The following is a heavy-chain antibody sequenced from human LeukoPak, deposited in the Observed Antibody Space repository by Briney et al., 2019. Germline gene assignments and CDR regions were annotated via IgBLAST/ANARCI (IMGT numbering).Heavy chain of an antibody. V-gene: IGHV4-59*01. Sequence: SETLSLTCIVSGGSISNYYWGWIRQPPGKGLEWIGYIYYSGSTNYNPSLKSRVTISVDTSKNQFSLKLSSVTAADTAVYYCARDRRDYYDSSGYQYYFVCWGRGTLVTVSS. D-gene: IGHD3-22*01. CDR3: ARDRRDYYDSSGYQYYFVC. J-gene: IGHJ4*02. CDR1: GGSISNYY. CDR2: IYYSGST.